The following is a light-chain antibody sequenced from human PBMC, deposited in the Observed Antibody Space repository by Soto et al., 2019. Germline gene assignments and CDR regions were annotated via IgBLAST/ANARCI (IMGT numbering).Light chain of an antibody. V-gene: IGLV1-44*01. CDR2: SNN. CDR3: AAWDDSLNGLV. J-gene: IGLJ1*01. Sequence: QPVLTQPPSASGTPGQRVTISCSGSSSNIGSNTVNWYQQLPGTAPKLLIYSNNQRPSGVPDRFSGSKSGTSASLAISGLQCEGEADYYCAAWDDSLNGLVFGTGTKVTVL. CDR1: SSNIGSNT.